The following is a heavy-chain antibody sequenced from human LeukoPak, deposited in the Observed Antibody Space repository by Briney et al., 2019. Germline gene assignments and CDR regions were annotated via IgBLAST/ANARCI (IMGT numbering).Heavy chain of an antibody. J-gene: IGHJ4*02. V-gene: IGHV1-46*03. CDR3: ARVGAYYYDSSGYRPDSGFDY. CDR2: INPSGGST. CDR1: GYTFTSYY. D-gene: IGHD3-22*01. Sequence: ASVKVSCKASGYTFTSYYMRWVRQAPGQGLEWMGIINPSGGSTSYAQKFQGRVTMTRDTSTSTVYMELSSLRSEDTAVYYCARVGAYYYDSSGYRPDSGFDYWGQGTLVTVSS.